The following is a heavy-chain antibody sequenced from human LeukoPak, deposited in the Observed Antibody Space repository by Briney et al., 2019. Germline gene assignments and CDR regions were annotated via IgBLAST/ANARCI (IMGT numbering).Heavy chain of an antibody. D-gene: IGHD6-19*01. CDR3: ARGSSGWYLVDH. V-gene: IGHV4-38-2*01. CDR1: GYSISSGYY. CDR2: IYHSGST. J-gene: IGHJ4*02. Sequence: PSETLSLTCAVSGYSISSGYYWSWIRQPPGKGLEWIGSIYHSGSTYYNPSLKSRVTISVDTSKNQFSLKLSSVTAADTAVYYCARGSSGWYLVDHWGQGTLITVSS.